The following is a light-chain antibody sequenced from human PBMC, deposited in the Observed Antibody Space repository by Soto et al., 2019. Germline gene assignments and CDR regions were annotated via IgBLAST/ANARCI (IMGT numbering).Light chain of an antibody. J-gene: IGKJ5*01. CDR3: QQYGSSPIT. Sequence: EIVLTQSPAILSVSPGERATLSCRASQSISRSLAWYQQKPGQAPRLLISDASSRATGIPDRFSGSGSGTDFTLTISRLEPEDFAVYYCQQYGSSPITFGQGTRLEIK. CDR1: QSISRS. V-gene: IGKV3-20*01. CDR2: DAS.